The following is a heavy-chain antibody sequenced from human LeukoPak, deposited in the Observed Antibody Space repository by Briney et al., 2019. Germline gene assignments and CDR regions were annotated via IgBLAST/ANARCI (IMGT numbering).Heavy chain of an antibody. CDR3: ARDPYSGSYGDYYYYYMDI. D-gene: IGHD1-26*01. CDR2: ITTSSTYI. V-gene: IGHV3-21*01. CDR1: GFSFSTYN. Sequence: GGSLRLSCAASGFSFSTYNMNWVRQAPGKGLEWVSSITTSSTYIYYADSVKGRFTISRDNAKNSLYLQMNSLRAEDTAVYYCARDPYSGSYGDYYYYYMDIWGKGTTVTISS. J-gene: IGHJ6*03.